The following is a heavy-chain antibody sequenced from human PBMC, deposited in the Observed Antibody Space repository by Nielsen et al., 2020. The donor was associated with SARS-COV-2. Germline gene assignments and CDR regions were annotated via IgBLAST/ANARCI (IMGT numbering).Heavy chain of an antibody. D-gene: IGHD5-18*01. CDR3: ASSLGGYSYGRDYYYMDV. J-gene: IGHJ6*03. V-gene: IGHV4-38-2*02. CDR1: GYSISGGYY. CDR2: IYHSGST. Sequence: SETLSLTCTVSGYSISGGYYWGWIRQPPGKGLEWIGSIYHSGSTYYNPSLKSRVTISVDTSKNQFSLKLSSVTAADTAVYYCASSLGGYSYGRDYYYMDVWGKGTTVTVSS.